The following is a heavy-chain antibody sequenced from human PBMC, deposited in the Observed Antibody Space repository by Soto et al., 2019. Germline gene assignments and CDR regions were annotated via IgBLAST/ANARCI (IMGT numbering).Heavy chain of an antibody. CDR3: ARSMTTVTTDGAFDI. J-gene: IGHJ3*02. CDR2: IYPGDSDT. CDR1: GYSFTTYW. V-gene: IGHV5-51*01. Sequence: PGESLKISCKGSGYSFTTYWIGWVRQLPGKGLEWMGIIYPGDSDTRYSPSFQGQVTISADKSINTAYLQWSSMKASDTAMYYCARSMTTVTTDGAFDIWGQGTMVTVPS. D-gene: IGHD4-4*01.